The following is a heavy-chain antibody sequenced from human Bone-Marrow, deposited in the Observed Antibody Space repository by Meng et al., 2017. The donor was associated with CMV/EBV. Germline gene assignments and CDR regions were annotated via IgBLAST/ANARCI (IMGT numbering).Heavy chain of an antibody. CDR1: GYTFTSHG. V-gene: IGHV1-2*02. CDR3: AREGGSIGGWFDP. CDR2: INPNSGGT. Sequence: SGPEVKKPGASVKVSCQASGYTFTSHGISRVRQAPGQGREWKGWINPNSGGTNYAQKFQGRVTMTRDTSISTAYMELSRLRSDDTAVYYCAREGGSIGGWFDPWGQGTLVTVSS. J-gene: IGHJ5*02. D-gene: IGHD3-16*01.